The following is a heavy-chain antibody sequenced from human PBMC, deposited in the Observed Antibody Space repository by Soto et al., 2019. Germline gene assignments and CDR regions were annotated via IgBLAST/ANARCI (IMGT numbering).Heavy chain of an antibody. CDR3: ARDLYPLAYYFDY. V-gene: IGHV1-18*01. J-gene: IGHJ4*02. Sequence: QAQLVQSGAEVKKPGSSVKVSCKASGYTFTNHGISWVRQAPGQGLERLGWISGHNGNTKYAQRLQGIVTMTTDASTSTAYMELRSLKSDDSAVYYCARDLYPLAYYFDYWGQGTLVTVSS. CDR1: GYTFTNHG. CDR2: ISGHNGNT.